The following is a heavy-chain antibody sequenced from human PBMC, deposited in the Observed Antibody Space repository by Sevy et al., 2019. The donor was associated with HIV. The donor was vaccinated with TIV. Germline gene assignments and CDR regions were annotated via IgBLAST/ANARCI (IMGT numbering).Heavy chain of an antibody. Sequence: GGSLRLSCAASGFSISRYGMHWVRQAPGKGLEWMSYIQYDGSNQDYADSVKGRFTISRDNSKNTLYLQMNSLRVEDTAVLYCVKEGGGEGGDHWGQGTLVTVSS. CDR3: VKEGGGEGGDH. CDR2: IQYDGSNQ. D-gene: IGHD2-21*01. J-gene: IGHJ4*02. V-gene: IGHV3-30*02. CDR1: GFSISRYG.